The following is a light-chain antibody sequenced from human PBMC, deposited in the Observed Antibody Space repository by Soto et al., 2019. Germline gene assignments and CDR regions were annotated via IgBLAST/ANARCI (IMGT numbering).Light chain of an antibody. V-gene: IGKV1-39*01. CDR3: QQYYSFPIT. J-gene: IGKJ5*01. CDR2: AAS. CDR1: QSISSY. Sequence: DIQMTQSPSTLSASVGDRVTITCRASQSISSYLNWYQQKPGKAPELLIYAASTLQSGVPSRFSGSGSGTDFTLTISCLQSEDFATYYCQQYYSFPITFGQGTRLEIK.